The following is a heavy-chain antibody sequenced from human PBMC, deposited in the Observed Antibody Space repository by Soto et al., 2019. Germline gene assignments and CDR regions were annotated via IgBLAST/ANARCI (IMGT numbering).Heavy chain of an antibody. CDR1: GFTFNTYG. D-gene: IGHD6-19*01. V-gene: IGHV3-33*06. CDR3: AKELPPDSSGWYPYYFDY. J-gene: IGHJ4*02. Sequence: GGSLRLSCTTSGFTFNTYGMHWVRQAPGKGLEWVAGVSYDGSKKYYGDSVKGRFTISRDNSKNTLYLQMNSLRAEDTAVYYCAKELPPDSSGWYPYYFDYWGQGTLVTV. CDR2: VSYDGSKK.